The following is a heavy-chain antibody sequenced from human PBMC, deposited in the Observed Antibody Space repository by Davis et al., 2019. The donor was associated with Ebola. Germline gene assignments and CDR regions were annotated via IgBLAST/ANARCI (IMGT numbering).Heavy chain of an antibody. D-gene: IGHD2-2*01. V-gene: IGHV4-39*01. CDR1: GGSISSSSYY. CDR3: ARRYCSSTSCSWFDP. J-gene: IGHJ5*02. CDR2: IYYSGST. Sequence: PSETLSLTCTVSGGSISSSSYYWGWIRQPPGKWLEWIGSIYYSGSTYYNPSLKSRVTISVDTSKNQFSLKLSSVTAADTAVYYCARRYCSSTSCSWFDPWGQGTLVTVSS.